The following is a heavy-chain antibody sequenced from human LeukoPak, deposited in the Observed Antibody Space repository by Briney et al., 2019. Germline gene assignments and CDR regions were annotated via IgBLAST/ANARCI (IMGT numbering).Heavy chain of an antibody. D-gene: IGHD6-13*01. J-gene: IGHJ3*02. CDR3: AKEGGSSRTDDAFDI. CDR1: GFTFSSYA. Sequence: GGPLRLSCAASGFTFSSYAMSWARPAPGKGLGGVSAISGSAGSTYYAPSVKSRFPISRDNSNDTLYLQMNSLRAEDTAVYYCAKEGGSSRTDDAFDIWGQGTMVTVSS. CDR2: ISGSAGST. V-gene: IGHV3-23*01.